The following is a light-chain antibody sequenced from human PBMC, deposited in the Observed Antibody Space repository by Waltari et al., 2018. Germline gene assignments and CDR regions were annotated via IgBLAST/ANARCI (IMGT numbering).Light chain of an antibody. V-gene: IGKV3-20*01. Sequence: EIVLTQSPGTLSLSPGERATLSCRASQTVSSSYLAWYQQKPGRAPRLLIYGASSRATGIPDRFSGSGSGTDFTLTISRLEPEDFAVYFCQQYSNAPNTFGQGTKLEIK. CDR2: GAS. CDR1: QTVSSSY. J-gene: IGKJ2*01. CDR3: QQYSNAPNT.